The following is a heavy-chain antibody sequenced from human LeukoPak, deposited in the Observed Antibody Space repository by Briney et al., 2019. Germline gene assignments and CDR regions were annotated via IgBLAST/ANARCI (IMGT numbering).Heavy chain of an antibody. CDR3: ARVPPSVGEATSEYFQD. CDR2: ISGSGGST. Sequence: GGSLRLSCAASGFTFSSYAMSWVRQAPGKGLEWVSAISGSGGSTNYADSVKGRFTISRDNAKNTLYLQMNSLRSEDTAVYYCARVPPSVGEATSEYFQDWGQGTLVTVSS. D-gene: IGHD1-26*01. CDR1: GFTFSSYA. V-gene: IGHV3-23*01. J-gene: IGHJ1*01.